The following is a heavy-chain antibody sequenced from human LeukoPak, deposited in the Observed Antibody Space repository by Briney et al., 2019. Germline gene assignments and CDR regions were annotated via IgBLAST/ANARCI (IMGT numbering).Heavy chain of an antibody. CDR3: ARDYDSSGYYDY. J-gene: IGHJ4*02. Sequence: SETLSLTCTVSGGSIISYYWSWIRQPPGKGLEWIGYVYYSGSTNYNPSLKSRVTISVDTSKNHFSLNLSSVTAADTAVYYCARDYDSSGYYDYWGQGTLVTVSS. CDR2: VYYSGST. CDR1: GGSIISYY. D-gene: IGHD3-22*01. V-gene: IGHV4-59*01.